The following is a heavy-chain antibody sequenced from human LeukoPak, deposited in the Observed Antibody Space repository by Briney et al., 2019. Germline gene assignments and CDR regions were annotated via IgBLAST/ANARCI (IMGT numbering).Heavy chain of an antibody. V-gene: IGHV3-48*01. CDR2: ISSGSSTI. CDR1: GFTFSHYS. Sequence: GGSLRLSCAASGFTFSHYSMNWVRQAPGKGLEWVSYISSGSSTISYADSVKGRFTISRDNSKNTLYLQMNSLRAEDTAVYYCARDRRWLVSDYWGQGTLVTVSS. D-gene: IGHD6-19*01. J-gene: IGHJ4*02. CDR3: ARDRRWLVSDY.